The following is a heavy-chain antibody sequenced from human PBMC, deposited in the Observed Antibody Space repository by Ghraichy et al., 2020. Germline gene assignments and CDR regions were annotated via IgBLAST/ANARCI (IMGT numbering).Heavy chain of an antibody. CDR3: AKGEGYDSGGSNLDY. J-gene: IGHJ4*02. V-gene: IGHV3-9*01. CDR2: ISWNSGYI. Sequence: SLNISCAASGFTFDDYAMHWVRQAPGKGLEWVSTISWNSGYIGYADSVKGRFTISRDNAKNSLYLQMNSLRAEDTALYYCAKGEGYDSGGSNLDYWGQGTLVTVSS. D-gene: IGHD3-22*01. CDR1: GFTFDDYA.